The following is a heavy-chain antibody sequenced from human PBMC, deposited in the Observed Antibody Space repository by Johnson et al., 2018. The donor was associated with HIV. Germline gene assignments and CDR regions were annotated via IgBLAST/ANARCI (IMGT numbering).Heavy chain of an antibody. Sequence: QVQLVESGGGLVQPGRSLRLSCAASGFTFDDYAMHWVRQAPGKGLEWVAVISYDGNNKYYADSVKGRFTISRDNSKNTLYLQMTSLRAEDTAVYYCAKDIWQYMYGAFDVWGQGTMVTVSS. CDR2: ISYDGNNK. CDR3: AKDIWQYMYGAFDV. J-gene: IGHJ3*01. CDR1: GFTFDDYA. V-gene: IGHV3-30*18. D-gene: IGHD2-8*01.